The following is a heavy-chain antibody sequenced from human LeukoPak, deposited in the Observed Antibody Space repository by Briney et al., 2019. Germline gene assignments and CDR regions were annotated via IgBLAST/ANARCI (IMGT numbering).Heavy chain of an antibody. CDR3: ARGKNWNYGYYGMDV. V-gene: IGHV3-66*02. CDR1: GFTFSSYE. CDR2: IYSGGST. J-gene: IGHJ6*02. D-gene: IGHD1-7*01. Sequence: GGSLRLSCAASGFTFSSYEMNWVRQAPGKGVEWVSVIYSGGSTYYADSVKGRFTISRDNSKNTLYLQMNSLRAEDTAVYYCARGKNWNYGYYGMDVWGQGTTVTVSS.